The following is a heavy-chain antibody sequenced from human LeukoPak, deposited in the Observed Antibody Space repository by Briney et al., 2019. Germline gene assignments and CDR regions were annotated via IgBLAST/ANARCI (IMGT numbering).Heavy chain of an antibody. Sequence: GGSLRLSCAASGFTFSSYAMHWVRQAPCKGLEWVAVISYDGSNKYYADSVKGRFTISRDNSKNTLYLQMNSLRAEDTAVYYCAREKSGYYYGMDVWGQGTTVTVSS. CDR2: ISYDGSNK. V-gene: IGHV3-30-3*01. D-gene: IGHD3-10*01. CDR3: AREKSGYYYGMDV. CDR1: GFTFSSYA. J-gene: IGHJ6*02.